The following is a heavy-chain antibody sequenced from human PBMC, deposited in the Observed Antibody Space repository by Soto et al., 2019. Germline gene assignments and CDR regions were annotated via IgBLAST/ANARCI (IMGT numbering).Heavy chain of an antibody. CDR3: ARTLYGDTVDY. CDR2: MNPNSGNT. D-gene: IGHD4-17*01. J-gene: IGHJ4*02. Sequence: QVQLVQSGAEVKKPGASVKVSCKASGYTFTSYDINWVRQATGQGLERMGWMNPNSGNTGYAQKFQGRVTMTRNTSTSTDYMELSRLRSEDTALYYCARTLYGDTVDYWGQGTLVTVSS. V-gene: IGHV1-8*01. CDR1: GYTFTSYD.